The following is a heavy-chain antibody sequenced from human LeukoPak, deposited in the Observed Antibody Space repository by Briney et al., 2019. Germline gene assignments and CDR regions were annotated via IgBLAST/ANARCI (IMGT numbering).Heavy chain of an antibody. CDR1: GGSFSGYY. J-gene: IGHJ4*02. CDR2: TNHSGST. V-gene: IGHV4-34*01. Sequence: PSETLSLTCAVYGGSFSGYYWSWIRQPPGKGLEWIGETNHSGSTNYNPSLKSRVTISVDTSKNQFSLKLSSVTAADTAVYYCARLRGYYDSSGYYTYWGQGTLVTVSS. D-gene: IGHD3-22*01. CDR3: ARLRGYYDSSGYYTY.